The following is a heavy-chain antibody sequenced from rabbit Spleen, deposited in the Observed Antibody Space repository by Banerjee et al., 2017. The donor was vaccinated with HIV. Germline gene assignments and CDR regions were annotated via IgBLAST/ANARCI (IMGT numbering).Heavy chain of an antibody. V-gene: IGHV1S45*01. Sequence: QEQLEESGGGLVKPEGSLTLTCTASGFSFSDRDVMCWVRQAPGKGLEWIGCINTATGKDVYASWAKGRFTISTTSSTTVTLQMTSLTAADTATYFCARERGDVSNSNGYPNLWGQGTLVTVS. CDR1: GFSFSDRDV. D-gene: IGHD6-1*01. J-gene: IGHJ4*01. CDR3: ARERGDVSNSNGYPNL. CDR2: INTATGKD.